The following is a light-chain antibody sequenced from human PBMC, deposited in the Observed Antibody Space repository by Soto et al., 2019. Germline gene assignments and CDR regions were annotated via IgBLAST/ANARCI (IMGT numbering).Light chain of an antibody. CDR2: DAS. J-gene: IGKJ4*01. CDR3: QQRSNWLT. V-gene: IGKV3-11*01. CDR1: QSITTY. Sequence: EIVLTQSPATLSLSPGERATLSCRASQSITTYLAWYQQKSGQAPRLLIYDASNRATGIPARFSGSGSGTDFTLTSSSLEPEDFAVYSCQQRSNWLTFGGGTKVEIK.